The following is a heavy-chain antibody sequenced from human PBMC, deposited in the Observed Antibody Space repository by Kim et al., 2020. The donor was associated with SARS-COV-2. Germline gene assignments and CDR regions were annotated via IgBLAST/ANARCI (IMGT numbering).Heavy chain of an antibody. CDR1: GFTFGDYA. CDR3: AKVPGIYDYSNAWFDP. D-gene: IGHD4-4*01. V-gene: IGHV3-9*01. J-gene: IGHJ5*02. CDR2: ISWNSGSI. Sequence: GGSLRLSCAASGFTFGDYAMHWVRQAPGKGLEWVSGISWNSGSIGYADSVKGRFTISRDNAKNSLYLQMNSLRAEDTALYYCAKVPGIYDYSNAWFDPWGQGTLVTVSS.